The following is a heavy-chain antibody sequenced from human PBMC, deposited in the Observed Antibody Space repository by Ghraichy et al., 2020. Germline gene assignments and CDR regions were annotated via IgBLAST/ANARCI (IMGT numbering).Heavy chain of an antibody. Sequence: SETLSLTCAVSGGSISSSNWWSWVRQPPGKGLEWIGEIYHSGSTNYNPSLKSRVTISVDKSKNQFSLKLSSVTAADTAVYYCARRYTAFLGNSITMVRGDLSGWSPLDYWGQGTLVTVSS. CDR2: IYHSGST. D-gene: IGHD3-10*01. J-gene: IGHJ4*02. V-gene: IGHV4-4*02. CDR1: GGSISSSNW. CDR3: ARRYTAFLGNSITMVRGDLSGWSPLDY.